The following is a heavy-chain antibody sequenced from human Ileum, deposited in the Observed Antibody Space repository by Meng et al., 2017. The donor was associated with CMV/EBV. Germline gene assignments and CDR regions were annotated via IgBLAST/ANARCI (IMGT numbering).Heavy chain of an antibody. Sequence: GGSLRLSCAAPEFTFSDYSMNWVRQAPGKGLEWVSYISSRSNSIYYADSVKGRFTISRDKPKNSLYLQMNSLRAEDTAVYYCARVFQYYDFWSGYSLSYYYYGMDVWGQGTTVTVSS. J-gene: IGHJ6*02. V-gene: IGHV3-48*01. D-gene: IGHD3-3*01. CDR3: ARVFQYYDFWSGYSLSYYYYGMDV. CDR1: EFTFSDYS. CDR2: ISSRSNSI.